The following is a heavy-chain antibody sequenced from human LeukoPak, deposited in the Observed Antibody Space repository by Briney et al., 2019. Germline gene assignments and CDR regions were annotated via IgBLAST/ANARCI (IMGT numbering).Heavy chain of an antibody. J-gene: IGHJ5*01. CDR2: ISGGGDLS. CDR3: ARCTSSCYRGRFDS. V-gene: IGHV3-23*01. CDR1: GFAFSGHS. D-gene: IGHD3-22*01. Sequence: GGSLRLSCAASGFAFSGHSMSWLRQAPGKGLQWVSVISGGGDLSDYADSVKGRFTISRDNSRGTLHLQMNSLRAEDSALYYCARCTSSCYRGRFDSWGQGTLVTVSS.